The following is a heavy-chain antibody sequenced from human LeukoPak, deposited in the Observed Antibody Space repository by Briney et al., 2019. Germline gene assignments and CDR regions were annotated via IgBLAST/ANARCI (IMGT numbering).Heavy chain of an antibody. Sequence: GRSLRLSCAASGFTFSSYGMHWVRQAPGKGLGWVAVISYDGSNKYYADSVKGRFTISRDNSKNTLYLQMNSLRAEDTAVYYCAKTSLGYCSSTSCLGYFQHWGQGTLVTVSS. D-gene: IGHD2-2*01. V-gene: IGHV3-30*18. J-gene: IGHJ1*01. CDR1: GFTFSSYG. CDR2: ISYDGSNK. CDR3: AKTSLGYCSSTSCLGYFQH.